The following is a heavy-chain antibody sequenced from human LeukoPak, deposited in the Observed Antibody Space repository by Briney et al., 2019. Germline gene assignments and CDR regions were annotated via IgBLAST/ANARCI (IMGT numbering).Heavy chain of an antibody. CDR2: IRQDGGEK. D-gene: IGHD3-3*01. CDR3: AKDTGHDFWSLSPPY. Sequence: PGGSLRLSCAVSGFTFTDYWMNWVRQAPGKGLEWVASIRQDGGEKSYVDSVKGRFTISRDNSKNTLYLQMNSLRPEDTAVYYCAKDTGHDFWSLSPPYWGQGTLVIVSS. CDR1: GFTFTDYW. J-gene: IGHJ4*02. V-gene: IGHV3-7*01.